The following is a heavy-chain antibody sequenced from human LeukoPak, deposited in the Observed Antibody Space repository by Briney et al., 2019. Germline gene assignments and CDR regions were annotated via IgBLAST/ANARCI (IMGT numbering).Heavy chain of an antibody. Sequence: PSETLSLTCAVYGGSFSGYYWSWIRQPPGKGLEWIGEINHSGSTNYNPSLKSRVTISVDTSKNQFSLKLSSVTAADTAVYYCARGVAGSSGLLYYFDYWGQGALVIVSS. CDR3: ARGVAGSSGLLYYFDY. J-gene: IGHJ4*02. CDR1: GGSFSGYY. V-gene: IGHV4-34*01. D-gene: IGHD6-25*01. CDR2: INHSGST.